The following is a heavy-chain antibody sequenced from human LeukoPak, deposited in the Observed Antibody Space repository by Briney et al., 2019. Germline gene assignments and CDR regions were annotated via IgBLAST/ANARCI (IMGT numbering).Heavy chain of an antibody. CDR3: ASRGSSYPNLTDV. Sequence: SVKVSCKASGGTFSSYAISWVRQAPGQGLEWMGRIIPILGIANYAQKFQGRVTITADKSTSTAYMELSSLRSEDTAVYYCASRGSSYPNLTDVWGKGTTVTVSS. J-gene: IGHJ6*04. CDR1: GGTFSSYA. CDR2: IIPILGIA. D-gene: IGHD6-13*01. V-gene: IGHV1-69*04.